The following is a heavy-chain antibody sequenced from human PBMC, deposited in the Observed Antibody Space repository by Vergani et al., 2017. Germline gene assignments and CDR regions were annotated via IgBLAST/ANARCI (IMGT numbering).Heavy chain of an antibody. Sequence: QVQLVESGGGVVQRGGSLRLSCATSGFTLSNYDMLWIRQGPGKGLEFVAFIQFDGSNQYYADSVKGRFTLSRDFSKNTLYLQMNSLRTDDTATYYCAKHFRGWAIDYWGQGTQVMVS. CDR3: AKHFRGWAIDY. V-gene: IGHV3-30*02. CDR2: IQFDGSNQ. CDR1: GFTLSNYD. J-gene: IGHJ4*02. D-gene: IGHD3-16*01.